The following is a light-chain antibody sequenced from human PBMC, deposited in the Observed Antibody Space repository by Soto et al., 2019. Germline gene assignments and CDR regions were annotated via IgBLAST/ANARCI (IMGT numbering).Light chain of an antibody. CDR1: SSNIGAGYD. V-gene: IGLV1-40*01. CDR3: QSYDSSLSKGV. J-gene: IGLJ2*01. CDR2: GNS. Sequence: QSVLTQPPSVSGAPGQRVTISCTGSSSNIGAGYDVHWYQQLPGTAPKLLIYGNSNRPSGVPDRVSGSKSGTSASLAITGLQAEDEADYYCQSYDSSLSKGVFGGGTKLTVL.